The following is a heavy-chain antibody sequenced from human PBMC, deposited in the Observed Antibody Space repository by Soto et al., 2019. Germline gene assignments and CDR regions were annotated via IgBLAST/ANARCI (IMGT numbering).Heavy chain of an antibody. Sequence: PGGSLRLSCAASGFTFSSYAMSWVRQAPGKGLEWVSAISGSGGSTYYADSVKGRFTISRDNSKNTLYLQMNSLRAEDTAVYYCAKDNGYSYGYYYYYGMDVWGQGTTVTVSS. V-gene: IGHV3-23*01. CDR3: AKDNGYSYGYYYYYGMDV. J-gene: IGHJ6*02. CDR2: ISGSGGST. CDR1: GFTFSSYA. D-gene: IGHD5-18*01.